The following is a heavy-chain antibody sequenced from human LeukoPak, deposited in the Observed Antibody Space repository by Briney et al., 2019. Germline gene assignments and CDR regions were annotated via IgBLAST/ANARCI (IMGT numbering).Heavy chain of an antibody. D-gene: IGHD2-21*01. CDR3: ARGVVVIAMEGVFDY. CDR1: GYTFTSYY. J-gene: IGHJ4*02. V-gene: IGHV1-46*01. Sequence: ASVKVSCKASGYTFTSYYMHWVRQAPGQGLEWMGIINPSGGSTSYAQKFQGRVTMTRDMSTSTVYMELSSLRSEDTAVYYCARGVVVIAMEGVFDYWGQGTLVTVSS. CDR2: INPSGGST.